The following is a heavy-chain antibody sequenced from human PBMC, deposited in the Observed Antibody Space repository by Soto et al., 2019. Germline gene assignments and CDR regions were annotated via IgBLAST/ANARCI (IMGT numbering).Heavy chain of an antibody. D-gene: IGHD4-17*01. Sequence: EVQLVESGGGLVQPGRSLRLSCAASGFTFDDYAMHWVRQAPGKGLEWVSGISWNSGSIGYADSVKGRFTISRDNAKNSLYLQMNSLRAEDTALYYFAKGGAVTTYGMDVWGQGTTVTVSS. J-gene: IGHJ6*02. CDR1: GFTFDDYA. V-gene: IGHV3-9*01. CDR3: AKGGAVTTYGMDV. CDR2: ISWNSGSI.